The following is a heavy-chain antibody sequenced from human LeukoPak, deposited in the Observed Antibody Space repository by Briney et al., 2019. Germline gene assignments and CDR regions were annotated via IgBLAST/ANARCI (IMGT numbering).Heavy chain of an antibody. Sequence: ASVKVSCKASGYTFTSYGISWVRQAPGQGLEWMGWISAYNGNTNYAQKLQGRVTMTTDTSTSTAYMELRSLRSDDTAVYYCARDVFFLSTVTTSYDAFDIWGQGTMVTVSS. J-gene: IGHJ3*02. CDR3: ARDVFFLSTVTTSYDAFDI. CDR2: ISAYNGNT. D-gene: IGHD4-17*01. CDR1: GYTFTSYG. V-gene: IGHV1-18*01.